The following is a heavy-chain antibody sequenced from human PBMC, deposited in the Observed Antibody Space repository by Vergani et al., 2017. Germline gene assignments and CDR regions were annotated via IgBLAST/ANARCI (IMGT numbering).Heavy chain of an antibody. V-gene: IGHV4-39*07. CDR2: IYTSGST. CDR1: GGSISSSSYY. D-gene: IGHD1-26*01. Sequence: QLQLQESGPGLVKPSETLSLTCTVSGGSISSSSYYWGWIRQPPGKGLEWIGRIYTSGSTNYNPSLKSRVTISVDTSKNQFSLKLSSVTAADTAVYYCARRTWEDAFDIWGQGTMVTVSS. J-gene: IGHJ3*02. CDR3: ARRTWEDAFDI.